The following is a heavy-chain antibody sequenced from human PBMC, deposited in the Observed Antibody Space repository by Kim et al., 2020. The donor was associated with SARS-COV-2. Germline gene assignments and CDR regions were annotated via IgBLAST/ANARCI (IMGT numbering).Heavy chain of an antibody. CDR2: IYHSGST. D-gene: IGHD3-3*01. CDR3: ARVVGGVEGYDFWSGYYNVLGVVDY. Sequence: SETLSLTCAVSGGSISSGGYSWSWIRQPPGKGLEWIGYIYHSGSTYYNPSLKSRVTISVDRSKNQFSLKLSSVTAADTAVYYCARVVGGVEGYDFWSGYYNVLGVVDYWGQGTLVTVSS. V-gene: IGHV4-30-2*01. CDR1: GGSISSGGYS. J-gene: IGHJ4*02.